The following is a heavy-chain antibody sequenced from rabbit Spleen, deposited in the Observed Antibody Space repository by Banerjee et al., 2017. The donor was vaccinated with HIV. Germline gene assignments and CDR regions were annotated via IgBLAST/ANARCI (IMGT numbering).Heavy chain of an antibody. CDR1: GFSFSDRDV. D-gene: IGHD1-1*01. CDR2: INTATGKD. J-gene: IGHJ4*01. V-gene: IGHV1S45*01. Sequence: QEQLEESGGGLVKPEGSLTLTCKASGFSFSDRDVMCWVRQAPGKGLEWIGCINTATGKDVYASWAKGRFTISTTSSTTVTLQMTSLTAADTATYFCARDLAAVIGWNFNLWGQGTLVTVS. CDR3: ARDLAAVIGWNFNL.